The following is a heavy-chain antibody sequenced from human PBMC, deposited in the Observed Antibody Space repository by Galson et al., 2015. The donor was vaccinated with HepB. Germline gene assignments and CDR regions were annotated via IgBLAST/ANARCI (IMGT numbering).Heavy chain of an antibody. J-gene: IGHJ3*02. V-gene: IGHV2-70*04. CDR2: IDWDDDK. D-gene: IGHD1-26*01. Sequence: PALVKPTQTLTLTCTFSGFSLSASLMRVSWIRQPPGKALEWLARIDWDDDKFYSTSLKTRLTISKDTSKNQVVLTMTNMDPVDTATYYCARMERGVGVSDAFDIWGQGTMVTVSS. CDR3: ARMERGVGVSDAFDI. CDR1: GFSLSASLMR.